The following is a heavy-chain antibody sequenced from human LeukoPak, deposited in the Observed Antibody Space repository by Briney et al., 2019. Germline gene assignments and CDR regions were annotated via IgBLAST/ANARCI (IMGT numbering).Heavy chain of an antibody. Sequence: RSETLSLTCTVSGGSISSSSYYWGWIRQPPGKGLEWIGSIYYSGSTYYNPSLKSRVTISVDTSKNQFSLKLSSVTAADTAVYYCATLRASFDYWGQGTLVTVSS. V-gene: IGHV4-39*01. CDR1: GGSISSSSYY. J-gene: IGHJ4*02. CDR3: ATLRASFDY. CDR2: IYYSGST.